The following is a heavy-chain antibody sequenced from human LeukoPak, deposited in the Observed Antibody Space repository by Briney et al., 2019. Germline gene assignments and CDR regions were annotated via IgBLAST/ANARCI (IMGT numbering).Heavy chain of an antibody. J-gene: IGHJ4*02. V-gene: IGHV3-7*05. CDR3: ANPPTVTSFDY. D-gene: IGHD4-11*01. Sequence: GGSLILSFAASGFPFSKYWMTWVRPAPGKGLEWVANIKHDGSEDYYLDSVKGRFTISRDNAKSSMWLQMNSLRAEDTAVYHCANPPTVTSFDYWGQGTLVTVSS. CDR2: IKHDGSED. CDR1: GFPFSKYW.